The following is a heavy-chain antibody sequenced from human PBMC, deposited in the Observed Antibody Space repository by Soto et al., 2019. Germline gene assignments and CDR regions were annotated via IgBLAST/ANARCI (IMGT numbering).Heavy chain of an antibody. CDR2: ISAYNGNT. J-gene: IGHJ5*02. V-gene: IGHV1-18*04. CDR3: AREIIAARRGYNWFDP. Sequence: ASVKVSCKASGYTLTSYGISWVRHAPGQGLEWMGWISAYNGNTNYAHKLQGRVTMTTDTSTSTAYMDLRSLSSDDTAVYYCAREIIAARRGYNWFDPWGQGTLVTVSS. D-gene: IGHD6-6*01. CDR1: GYTLTSYG.